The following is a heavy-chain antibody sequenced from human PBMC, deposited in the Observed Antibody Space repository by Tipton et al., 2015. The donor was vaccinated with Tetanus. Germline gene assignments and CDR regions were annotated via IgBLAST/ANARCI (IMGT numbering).Heavy chain of an antibody. D-gene: IGHD7-27*01. CDR3: ARGSELGGYYYGMDV. Sequence: TLSLTCAVYGGSFSGYYWSWIRQPPGKGLEWIGEINHSGGTNYNPSLKSRVTISVDTSKNQFSLKLSSVTAADTAVYYCARGSELGGYYYGMDVWGQGTTVTVSS. CDR2: INHSGGT. J-gene: IGHJ6*02. V-gene: IGHV4-34*01. CDR1: GGSFSGYY.